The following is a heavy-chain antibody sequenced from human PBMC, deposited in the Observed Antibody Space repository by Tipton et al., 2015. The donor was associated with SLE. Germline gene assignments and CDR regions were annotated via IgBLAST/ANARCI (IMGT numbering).Heavy chain of an antibody. D-gene: IGHD1-26*01. V-gene: IGHV3-43*01. Sequence: GSLRLSCAASGFVFDDYPMHWVRQGPGKGLEWVSLLNWDGSRTYYADSVKGRFTISRDNAKNSLYLQMNSLRPEDTALYYCVRDIGGSSADYWGQGTLVTVSS. CDR3: VRDIGGSSADY. CDR1: GFVFDDYP. J-gene: IGHJ4*02. CDR2: LNWDGSRT.